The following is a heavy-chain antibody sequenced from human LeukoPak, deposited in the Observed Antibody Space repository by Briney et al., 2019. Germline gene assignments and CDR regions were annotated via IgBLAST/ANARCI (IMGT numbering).Heavy chain of an antibody. V-gene: IGHV5-51*01. Sequence: LGESLKISCQGSGYRFTSYWIGWVRQMPGKGLEWMGIIYPGDSDTRYSPSFQGQVTISADKSISTAYLQWSSLKASDTAMYYCARLENCGGDCYSAFDYWGQGTLVTVSS. CDR1: GYRFTSYW. D-gene: IGHD2-21*02. CDR2: IYPGDSDT. J-gene: IGHJ4*02. CDR3: ARLENCGGDCYSAFDY.